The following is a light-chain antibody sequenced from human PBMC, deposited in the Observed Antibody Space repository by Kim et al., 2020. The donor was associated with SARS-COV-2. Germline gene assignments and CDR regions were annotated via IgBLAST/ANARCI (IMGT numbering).Light chain of an antibody. CDR1: SSNIGAGYD. J-gene: IGLJ1*01. Sequence: QTITISCTGSSSNIGAGYDVHWYQQFPGTAPKLLIYGNNNRPSGVPDRISGSKSGTSASLAITGLQAEDEADYYCQSYDSGLSGHVFGTGTKVTVL. CDR2: GNN. CDR3: QSYDSGLSGHV. V-gene: IGLV1-40*01.